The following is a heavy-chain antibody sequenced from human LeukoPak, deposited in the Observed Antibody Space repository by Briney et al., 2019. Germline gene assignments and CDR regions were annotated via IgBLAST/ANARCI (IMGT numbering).Heavy chain of an antibody. V-gene: IGHV3-73*01. CDR1: GFTFSGSA. J-gene: IGHJ6*03. CDR3: TRTSDILTGYTPREAYYYYYHMDV. CDR2: IRSKANSYAT. D-gene: IGHD3-9*01. Sequence: GGSLRLSCAASGFTFSGSAMHWVRQASGKGLEWVGRIRSKANSYATVYAASVKGRFTISRDDSKNTAYLQMNSLKTEDTAVYYCTRTSDILTGYTPREAYYYYYHMDVWGKGTTATISS.